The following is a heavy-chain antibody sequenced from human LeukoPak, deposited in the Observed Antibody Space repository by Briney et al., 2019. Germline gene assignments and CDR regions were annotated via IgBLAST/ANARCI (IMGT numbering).Heavy chain of an antibody. Sequence: SETLSLTCTVSGGSISSYYWTWIRQPPGKGLEWIGYIYYGGSTYYSGSTNYNPSLKSRVTISVDTSKNQFSLKLSSVTAADTAVYYCARSADGYNSPELDYWGQGTLVTVSS. V-gene: IGHV4-59*01. CDR2: IYYGGSTYYSGST. CDR3: ARSADGYNSPELDY. J-gene: IGHJ4*02. D-gene: IGHD5-24*01. CDR1: GGSISSYY.